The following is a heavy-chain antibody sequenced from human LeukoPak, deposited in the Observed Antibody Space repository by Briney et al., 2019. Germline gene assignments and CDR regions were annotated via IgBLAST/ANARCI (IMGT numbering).Heavy chain of an antibody. CDR3: ARDRSRDGYNLAY. J-gene: IGHJ4*02. CDR1: GGSISSYY. D-gene: IGHD5-24*01. V-gene: IGHV4-59*01. CDR2: IYYSGST. Sequence: SETLSLTCTVSGGSISSYYWSWIRQPPGKGLEWIGYIYYSGSTNYNPSLKSRVTISLDTSKNQFSLKLSSVTAADTAVYHCARDRSRDGYNLAYWGQGTLVTVSS.